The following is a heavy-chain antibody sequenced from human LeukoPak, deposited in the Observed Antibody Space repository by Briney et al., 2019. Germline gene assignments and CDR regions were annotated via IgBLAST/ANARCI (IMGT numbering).Heavy chain of an antibody. CDR3: ARDQRAMVRGVYYSVGGY. D-gene: IGHD3-10*01. J-gene: IGHJ4*02. CDR1: GFTFDDYA. Sequence: PSGGSLRLSCAASGFTFDDYAMHWVRQAPGKGLEWVSGISWNSGSIGYADSVKGRFTISRDNAKNSLYLQMNSLRAEDMALYYCARDQRAMVRGVYYSVGGYWGQGTLVTVSS. CDR2: ISWNSGSI. V-gene: IGHV3-9*03.